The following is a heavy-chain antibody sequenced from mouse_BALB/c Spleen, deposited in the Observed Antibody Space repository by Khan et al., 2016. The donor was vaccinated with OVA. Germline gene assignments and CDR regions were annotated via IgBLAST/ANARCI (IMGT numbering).Heavy chain of an antibody. CDR1: GYTFTSYV. CDR3: ARNYRYDVYFDY. D-gene: IGHD2-14*01. CDR2: IYPYNDDA. Sequence: EVELVESGPELVKPGASVKMSCKASGYTFTSYVIHWVKQKPGQGLEWIGYIYPYNDDAKSNEKFKGKATLTSDKSSSTAYMELRSLTSEDSAVYYYARNYRYDVYFDYWGQGTTLTVSS. J-gene: IGHJ2*01. V-gene: IGHV1S136*01.